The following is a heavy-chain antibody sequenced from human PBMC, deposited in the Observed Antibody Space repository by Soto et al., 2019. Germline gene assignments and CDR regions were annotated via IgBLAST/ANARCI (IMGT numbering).Heavy chain of an antibody. Sequence: ASVKVSCKASGYTFTSYGISWVRQAPGQGLEWMGWISAYNGNTNYSPSFQGHVTISADKSISTAYLQWSSLKASDTAMYYCARHVPSQYTAMVPFDPWGQGTLVTVSS. J-gene: IGHJ5*02. CDR3: ARHVPSQYTAMVPFDP. D-gene: IGHD5-18*01. CDR2: ISAYNGNT. V-gene: IGHV1-18*01. CDR1: GYTFTSYG.